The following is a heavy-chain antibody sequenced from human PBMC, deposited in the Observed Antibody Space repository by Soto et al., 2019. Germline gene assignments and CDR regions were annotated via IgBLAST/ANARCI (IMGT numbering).Heavy chain of an antibody. CDR3: SGCSGGACHQNYGMDV. CDR2: ISPRTGHI. J-gene: IGHJ6*02. D-gene: IGHD2-15*01. V-gene: IGHV3-21*01. Sequence: EVHLVESGGGLVKPGGSLRLSCAVSGFTFSSCTMNWVPQAPGKGLEWVSSISPRTGHIYYADSVKGRFTISRDNAKNSLFLQTDSLGAEDTAVYYCSGCSGGACHQNYGMDVWGQGTTVTVSS. CDR1: GFTFSSCT.